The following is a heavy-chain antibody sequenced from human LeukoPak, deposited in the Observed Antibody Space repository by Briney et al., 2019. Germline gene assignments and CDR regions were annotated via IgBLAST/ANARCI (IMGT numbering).Heavy chain of an antibody. CDR2: IYYSGST. D-gene: IGHD3-10*01. Sequence: PSETLSLTCTVSGGSISSYYWSWIRQPPGKGLEWIGYIYYSGSTNYNPSLKSRVTISVDTSKNQFSLKLSSVTAADTAVYYCASSPSGKWFGELSNPFDYWGRGTLVTVSS. CDR1: GGSISSYY. CDR3: ASSPSGKWFGELSNPFDY. V-gene: IGHV4-59*01. J-gene: IGHJ4*02.